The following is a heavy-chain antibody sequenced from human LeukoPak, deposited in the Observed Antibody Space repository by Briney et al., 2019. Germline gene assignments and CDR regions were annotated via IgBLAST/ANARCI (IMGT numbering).Heavy chain of an antibody. Sequence: SETLSLTCTVSGGSISSYYWSWIRQPPGKGLEWIGYIYTSGSTNYNPSLKSRVTISVDTSKNQFSLKLSSVTAADTAVYYCARLAPYCGGDCYYPTFYYYMDVWGKGTTVTVSS. D-gene: IGHD2-21*02. V-gene: IGHV4-4*09. CDR1: GGSISSYY. CDR3: ARLAPYCGGDCYYPTFYYYMDV. CDR2: IYTSGST. J-gene: IGHJ6*03.